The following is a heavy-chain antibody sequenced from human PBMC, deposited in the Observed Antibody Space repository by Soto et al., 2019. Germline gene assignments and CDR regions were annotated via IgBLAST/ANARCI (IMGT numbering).Heavy chain of an antibody. CDR1: GYMFPIYH. CDR2: IDPTDSRT. D-gene: IGHD5-12*01. CDR3: ARHDSSGDFDF. J-gene: IGHJ4*02. V-gene: IGHV5-10-1*01. Sequence: PGESLKISCEASGYMFPIYHISWVRQMPGKGLEWVGKIDPTDSRTMYRPSSRARITISVDKSINTAYLEWDRLKASDTAMYYCARHDSSGDFDFWGQGTQVTVSS.